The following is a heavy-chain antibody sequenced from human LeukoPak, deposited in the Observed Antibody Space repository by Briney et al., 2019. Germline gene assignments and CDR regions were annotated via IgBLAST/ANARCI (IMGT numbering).Heavy chain of an antibody. D-gene: IGHD2-15*01. V-gene: IGHV4-39*07. CDR3: ALVVVAANEGWFDP. CDR1: GGSISSSSYY. J-gene: IGHJ5*02. CDR2: IYYSGST. Sequence: PSETLSLTCTVSGGSISSSSYYWGWIRQPPGKGLEWIGSIYYSGSTYYNPSLKSRVTISVDTSKNQFSLKLSSVAAADTAVYYCALVVVAANEGWFDPWGQGTLVTVSS.